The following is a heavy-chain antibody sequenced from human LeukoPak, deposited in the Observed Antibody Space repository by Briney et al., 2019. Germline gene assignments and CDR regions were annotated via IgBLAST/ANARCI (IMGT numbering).Heavy chain of an antibody. V-gene: IGHV1-8*01. D-gene: IGHD3-10*01. Sequence: ASVKVSCKASGYTFTSYDINWVRQATGQGPEWMGWINPNTGNTGYAQKLQGRVTMTTDTSTSTAYMELRSLRSDDTAVYYCARASPVLLWFGELDDNWFDPWGQGTLVTVSS. CDR3: ARASPVLLWFGELDDNWFDP. J-gene: IGHJ5*02. CDR2: INPNTGNT. CDR1: GYTFTSYD.